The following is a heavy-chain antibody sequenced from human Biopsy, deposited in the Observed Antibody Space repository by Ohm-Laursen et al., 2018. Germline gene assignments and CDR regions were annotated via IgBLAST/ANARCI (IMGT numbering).Heavy chain of an antibody. CDR1: GGSISSSSTYY. V-gene: IGHV4-39*01. CDR2: IYNTETT. CDR3: ARHPTGFWFDP. J-gene: IGHJ5*02. Sequence: SETLSLTCTVSGGSISSSSTYYWAWLRQPPGKGLEWIGSIYNTETTFYNPSLKGQVTISIDTSTNQFSLKVSSVTAADTALYFCARHPTGFWFDPWGQGTLVTVSS.